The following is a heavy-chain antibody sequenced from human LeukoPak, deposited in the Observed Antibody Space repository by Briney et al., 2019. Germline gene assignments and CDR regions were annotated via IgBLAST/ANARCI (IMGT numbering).Heavy chain of an antibody. CDR1: GYSLSDYY. CDR3: ARPHNSSFYVVDY. CDR2: IHPNSGST. J-gene: IGHJ4*02. V-gene: IGHV1-2*06. D-gene: IGHD6-13*01. Sequence: VASVKVSCKASGYSLSDYYMHWVRQAPGQGLEWMGRIHPNSGSTNYAQNFQGRVTMTRDTSISTAYMELTRLRYDDTAVYYCARPHNSSFYVVDYWGQGTLVTVSS.